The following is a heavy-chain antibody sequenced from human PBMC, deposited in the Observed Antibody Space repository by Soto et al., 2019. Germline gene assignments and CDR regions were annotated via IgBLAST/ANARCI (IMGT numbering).Heavy chain of an antibody. Sequence: GESLKISCEGSEYTFSNSWIGWVRQMPGKGLEWVGMIYPGDSDTRYSPSFQGHVTISADKSINTAYLQWSSLKASDTAMYYCASPSVVAFYYYGMDIWGQGTTVTVS. D-gene: IGHD2-2*01. V-gene: IGHV5-51*01. CDR2: IYPGDSDT. J-gene: IGHJ6*02. CDR1: EYTFSNSW. CDR3: ASPSVVAFYYYGMDI.